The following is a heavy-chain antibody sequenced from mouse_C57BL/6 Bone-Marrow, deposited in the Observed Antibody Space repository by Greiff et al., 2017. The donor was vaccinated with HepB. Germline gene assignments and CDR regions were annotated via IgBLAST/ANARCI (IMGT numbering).Heavy chain of an antibody. CDR1: DSEVFPIAY. D-gene: IGHD1-1*01. V-gene: IGHV15-2*01. CDR2: ILPSIGRT. Sequence: SGSELRSPGSSVKLSCKDFDSEVFPIAYMSWVRQKPGHGFEWIGGILPSIGRTIYGEKFEDKATLDADTLSNTAYLELNSLTSEDSAIYYCARPYYYGSSPWYFDVWGTGTTVTVSS. CDR3: ARPYYYGSSPWYFDV. J-gene: IGHJ1*03.